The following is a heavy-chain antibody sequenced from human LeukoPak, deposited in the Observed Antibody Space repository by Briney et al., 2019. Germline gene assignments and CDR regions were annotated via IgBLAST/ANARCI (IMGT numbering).Heavy chain of an antibody. J-gene: IGHJ3*02. D-gene: IGHD1-14*01. V-gene: IGHV1-46*01. CDR2: INSNSGST. Sequence: ASVKVSCKTSGYTFTSYYIHWVRQAPGQGLEWMGTINSNSGSTTYAQKVQDGVTMTRDTSTSTVHMELSSLRSEDTAVYYCAMGVGTSAFDIWGQGTMVAVSS. CDR1: GYTFTSYY. CDR3: AMGVGTSAFDI.